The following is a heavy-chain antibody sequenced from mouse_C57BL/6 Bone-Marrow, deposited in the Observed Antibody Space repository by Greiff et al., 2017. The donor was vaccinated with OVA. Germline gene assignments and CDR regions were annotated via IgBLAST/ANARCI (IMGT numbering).Heavy chain of an antibody. V-gene: IGHV1-55*01. Sequence: QVQLQQPGAELVKPGASVKMSCKASGYSFTSYWITWVKQRPGQGLEWIGDIYPGSGSTNYNEKFKSKATLTVDTSSSTAYMQLSSLTSEDSAVYYCAREGRRNYAMDYWGQGTSVTVSS. J-gene: IGHJ4*01. CDR3: AREGRRNYAMDY. CDR2: IYPGSGST. CDR1: GYSFTSYW.